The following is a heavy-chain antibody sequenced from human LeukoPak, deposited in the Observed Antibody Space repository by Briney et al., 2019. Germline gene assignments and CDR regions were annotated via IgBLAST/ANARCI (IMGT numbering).Heavy chain of an antibody. CDR1: GYTFTGYY. Sequence: GASVKVSCKASGYTFTGYYMHWVRQAPGQGFEWMGWISAYNGNTNYAQKFQGRVTMTRDTSTRTAYMEVRSLRSDDTAVYYCARDDATPDYYGSRNFEYWGQGTLVTVSS. D-gene: IGHD3-10*01. V-gene: IGHV1-18*04. J-gene: IGHJ4*02. CDR3: ARDDATPDYYGSRNFEY. CDR2: ISAYNGNT.